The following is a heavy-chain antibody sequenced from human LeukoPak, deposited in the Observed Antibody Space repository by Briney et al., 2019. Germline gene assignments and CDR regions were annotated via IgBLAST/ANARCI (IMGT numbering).Heavy chain of an antibody. CDR1: GFTFNNYA. CDR3: AKDRRITMAGTVDYFDY. D-gene: IGHD6-19*01. Sequence: QPGGSLRLSCAASGFTFNNYAMSWVRQAPGKGLEWVSSISGSGGNTYYADSVKGRFTISRDNSKNTLYLQMNSLRAADTAVYYCAKDRRITMAGTVDYFDYWGQGTLVTVSS. V-gene: IGHV3-23*01. CDR2: ISGSGGNT. J-gene: IGHJ4*02.